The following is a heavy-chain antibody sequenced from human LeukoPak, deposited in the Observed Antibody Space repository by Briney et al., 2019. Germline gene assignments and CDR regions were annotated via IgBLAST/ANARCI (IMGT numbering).Heavy chain of an antibody. CDR1: GGSISSYY. CDR3: ARNGVGEWLSTDAFDI. Sequence: SETLSLTCTVSGGSISSYYWSWIRQPPGKGLEWIGYIYYSGSTNYNPSLKSRVTISVDTSKNQFSLKLSSVTAADTAVYYCARNGVGEWLSTDAFDIWGQGTMVTVSS. CDR2: IYYSGST. V-gene: IGHV4-59*01. D-gene: IGHD3-3*01. J-gene: IGHJ3*02.